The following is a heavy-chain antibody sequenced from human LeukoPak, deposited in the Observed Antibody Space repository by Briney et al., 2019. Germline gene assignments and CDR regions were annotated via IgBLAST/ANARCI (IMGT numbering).Heavy chain of an antibody. D-gene: IGHD3-22*01. CDR1: GYTFTSYY. Sequence: ASAKVSCKASGYTFTSYYMHWVRQAPGQGLEWMGIINPSGGSTSYAQKFQGRVTMTRDTSTSTVYMELSSLRSEDTAVYYCARGGYYDSSGYLYYYYGMDVWGQGTTVTVSS. V-gene: IGHV1-46*01. CDR3: ARGGYYDSSGYLYYYYGMDV. CDR2: INPSGGST. J-gene: IGHJ6*02.